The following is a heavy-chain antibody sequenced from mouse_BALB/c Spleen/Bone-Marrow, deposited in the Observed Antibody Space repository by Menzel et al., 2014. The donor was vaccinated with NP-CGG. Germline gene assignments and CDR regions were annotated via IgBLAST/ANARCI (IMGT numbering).Heavy chain of an antibody. J-gene: IGHJ2*01. CDR1: GNTSTTYT. V-gene: IGHV1-4*01. CDR3: ARRDDGYVFFDY. CDR2: INPSSGYT. Sequence: LQESGAELARPGASVKMSCRASGNTSTTYTIHWVRQRPGQGLEWIGYINPSSGYTNYNQKFKDKATLTADKSSSTAYMQLSSLTSEDSAVYYCARRDDGYVFFDYWGQGTTLTVSS. D-gene: IGHD2-3*01.